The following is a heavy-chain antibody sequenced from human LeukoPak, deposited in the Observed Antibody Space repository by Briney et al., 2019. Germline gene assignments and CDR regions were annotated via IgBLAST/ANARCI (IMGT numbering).Heavy chain of an antibody. V-gene: IGHV3-23*01. Sequence: GGSLRLSCAASGFTFSSYDMSWVRQAPGKGLEWVSAIGGSGGTTYYADSVKGRFTISRDNSKNTLYLQMNSLRAEDTAVYYCAKDHDWNDVPDAFDIWGQGTMVTVSS. CDR2: IGGSGGTT. CDR1: GFTFSSYD. D-gene: IGHD1-1*01. J-gene: IGHJ3*02. CDR3: AKDHDWNDVPDAFDI.